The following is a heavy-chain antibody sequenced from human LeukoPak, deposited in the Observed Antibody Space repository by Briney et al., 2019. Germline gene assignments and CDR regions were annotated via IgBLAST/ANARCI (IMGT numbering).Heavy chain of an antibody. CDR3: ARSFSSGYYSSYYFDY. Sequence: SETLSLTCTVSGGSIRSYYWSWIRQPPGKGLEWIGYIYYSGSTNYNPSLKSRVTISVDTSKNQFSLKLSSVTAADTAVYYGARSFSSGYYSSYYFDYWGQGTLVTVSS. D-gene: IGHD3-22*01. V-gene: IGHV4-59*01. CDR1: GGSIRSYY. CDR2: IYYSGST. J-gene: IGHJ4*02.